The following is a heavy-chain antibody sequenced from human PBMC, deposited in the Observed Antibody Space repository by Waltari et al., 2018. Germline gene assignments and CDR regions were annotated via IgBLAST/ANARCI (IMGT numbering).Heavy chain of an antibody. Sequence: QVQLQESGPGLVKPSQTLSLTCTVSGGSISSGGYYWSWIRQHPGKGLEWIGYIYHSGSTYYNPSLKSRVTISVDRSKNQFSLKLSSVTAADTAVYYCARGEDYYDSSGYCNWGQGTLVTVSS. J-gene: IGHJ4*02. CDR1: GGSISSGGYY. V-gene: IGHV4-31*03. CDR3: ARGEDYYDSSGYCN. CDR2: IYHSGST. D-gene: IGHD3-22*01.